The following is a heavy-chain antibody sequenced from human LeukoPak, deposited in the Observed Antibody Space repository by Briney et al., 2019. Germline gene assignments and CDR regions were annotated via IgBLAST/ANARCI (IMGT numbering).Heavy chain of an antibody. CDR1: GFTVSSNC. V-gene: IGHV3-66*01. Sequence: GGSLRLSCAASGFTVSSNCMSWVRQAPGKGLEWVSVIYSGGSTYYADSVKGRFTISRDNSKNTLYLQMNSLRAEDTAVYYCARATAPSNFDYWGQGTLVTVSS. J-gene: IGHJ4*02. CDR2: IYSGGST. D-gene: IGHD5-12*01. CDR3: ARATAPSNFDY.